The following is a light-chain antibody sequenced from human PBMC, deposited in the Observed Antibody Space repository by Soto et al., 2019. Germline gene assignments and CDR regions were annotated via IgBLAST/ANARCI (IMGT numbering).Light chain of an antibody. Sequence: DIQMAQAPSSLSASVGDRVTITCRASQSISSYLNWYQQKPGKAPKFLIYAASSLQSGVPSRFSGSGSGTDFTLTISSLQPEDFATYYCQQSHSRPITFGQGTRLEIK. CDR3: QQSHSRPIT. J-gene: IGKJ5*01. CDR1: QSISSY. V-gene: IGKV1-39*01. CDR2: AAS.